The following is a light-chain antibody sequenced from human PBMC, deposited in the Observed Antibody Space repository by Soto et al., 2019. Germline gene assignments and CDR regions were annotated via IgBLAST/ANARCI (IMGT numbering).Light chain of an antibody. J-gene: IGLJ2*01. CDR1: SSDVGGYNY. V-gene: IGLV2-8*01. CDR2: EVS. CDR3: RSYAGSYNHVV. Sequence: QSALTQPPSASGSPGQSVTISCTGTSSDVGGYNYVSWYQQHPGKAPKLMIFEVSKWPSGVPDRFSGSKSGNTASLTVSGLQAEDEADYYCRSYAGSYNHVVFGGGTKVTVL.